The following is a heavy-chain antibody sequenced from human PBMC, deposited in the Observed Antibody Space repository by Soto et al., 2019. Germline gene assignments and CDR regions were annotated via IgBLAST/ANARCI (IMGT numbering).Heavy chain of an antibody. Sequence: PSETLSLTCAVYGGSFSGYNWSWIRQPPGKGLEWVGEINHSGSTNYNPSLKSRGTISVDTSNNQFSLKLSSVTAADTAVYHCASPPRQLTTVTTSPCYYYYGMDVWGQGTTVTVSS. J-gene: IGHJ6*02. CDR1: GGSFSGYN. V-gene: IGHV4-34*01. CDR2: INHSGST. CDR3: ASPPRQLTTVTTSPCYYYYGMDV. D-gene: IGHD4-4*01.